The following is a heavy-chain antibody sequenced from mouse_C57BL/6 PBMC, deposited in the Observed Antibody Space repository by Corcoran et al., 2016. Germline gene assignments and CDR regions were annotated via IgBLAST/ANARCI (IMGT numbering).Heavy chain of an antibody. CDR1: GYPFTDYY. D-gene: IGHD1-2*01. J-gene: IGHJ4*01. CDR2: INPHNGGT. Sequence: EVQLQQSGPELAKPGASVKVSCKASGYPFTDYYMNWVKQSHGKSLEWIGDINPHNGGTSYNQKFKGKATLTVDKSSSTAYMELRSLTSEDSAVYYCARSEYGAMDYWGQGTSVTVSS. CDR3: ARSEYGAMDY. V-gene: IGHV1-26*01.